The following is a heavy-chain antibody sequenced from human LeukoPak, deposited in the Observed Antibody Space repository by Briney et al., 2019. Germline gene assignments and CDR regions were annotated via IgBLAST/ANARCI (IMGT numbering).Heavy chain of an antibody. Sequence: SETLSLTCTVSGYSISSGYYWGWIRQPPGKGLEWIGSIYHSGSTNYNPSLKSRVTISVDTSKNQFSLKLSSVTAADTAVYYCARADYGDPFDYWGQGTLVTVSS. J-gene: IGHJ4*02. CDR3: ARADYGDPFDY. D-gene: IGHD4-17*01. CDR2: IYHSGST. CDR1: GYSISSGYY. V-gene: IGHV4-38-2*02.